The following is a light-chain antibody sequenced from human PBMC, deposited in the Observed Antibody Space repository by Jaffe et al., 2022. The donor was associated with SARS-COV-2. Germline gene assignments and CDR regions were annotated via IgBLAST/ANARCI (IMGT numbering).Light chain of an antibody. CDR3: QQSYNTPPT. CDR1: QSISSH. V-gene: IGKV1-39*01. CDR2: AAS. J-gene: IGKJ1*01. Sequence: DIQMTQSPSSLSASVGDRVTITCRASQSISSHLNWYQQKSGKAPKLLIYAASTLQSGVPSRFSGSGFGTDFTLTISSLQPEDFATYYCQQSYNTPPTFGQGTKVEIK.